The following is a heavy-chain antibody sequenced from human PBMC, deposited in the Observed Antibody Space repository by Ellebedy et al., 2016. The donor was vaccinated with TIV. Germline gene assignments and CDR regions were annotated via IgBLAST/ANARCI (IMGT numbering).Heavy chain of an antibody. D-gene: IGHD3-10*01. CDR1: GFTFSTFS. V-gene: IGHV3-21*06. Sequence: GESLKISCAASGFTFSTFSMLWFRQAPGKGPEWVSSISGPSRYIHYADSVRGRFTISRDNPKNSLYLQMDSLRDEDTAVYYCARPGGYWGRGTLVTVSS. CDR3: ARPGGY. CDR2: ISGPSRYI. J-gene: IGHJ4*02.